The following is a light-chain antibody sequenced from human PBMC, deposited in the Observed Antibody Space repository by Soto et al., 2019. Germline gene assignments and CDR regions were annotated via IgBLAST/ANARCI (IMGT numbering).Light chain of an antibody. CDR2: GAS. Sequence: EIVMTQSPATLSVSPWERATLSCRASQSVSSNLAWYQQKPGQAPRLLIYGASPWATGIHDRFSGRGSGTEFTLTISSLQSEDFAVYYCQQYNNWLLLTFGGGTKVEIK. CDR3: QQYNNWLLLT. J-gene: IGKJ4*01. V-gene: IGKV3-15*01. CDR1: QSVSSN.